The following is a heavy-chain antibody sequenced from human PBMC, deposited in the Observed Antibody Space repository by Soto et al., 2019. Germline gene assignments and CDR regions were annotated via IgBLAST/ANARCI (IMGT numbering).Heavy chain of an antibody. Sequence: PSETLSLTCTVSGGSISSGGYYWSWIRQPPGKGLEWIGYIYYSGSTYYNPSLKSRATISVDTSKNQCSLKRSSVTAADTAVYYCARERSTMIVVGDPDDAFDIWGQGTMVTVSS. CDR2: IYYSGST. CDR3: ARERSTMIVVGDPDDAFDI. V-gene: IGHV4-30-4*01. D-gene: IGHD3-22*01. J-gene: IGHJ3*02. CDR1: GGSISSGGYY.